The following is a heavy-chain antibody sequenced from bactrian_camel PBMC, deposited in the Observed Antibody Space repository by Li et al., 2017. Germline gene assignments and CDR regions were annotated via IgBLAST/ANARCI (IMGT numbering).Heavy chain of an antibody. CDR1: GLSDSMYRYNM. CDR3: AGDRSYGAWYMESQYKY. Sequence: QVQLVESGGGSVQAGGSLRLSCGASGLSDSMYRYNMYCMGWFRQAPGQKREAVAAISTGGSSTMYVDSVKGRFTISRESGKNTVHLQMNSLMPEDSGVYYCAGDRSYGAWYMESQYKYWGRGTQVTVS. CDR2: ISTGGSST. V-gene: IGHV3S53*01. J-gene: IGHJ4*01. D-gene: IGHD6*01.